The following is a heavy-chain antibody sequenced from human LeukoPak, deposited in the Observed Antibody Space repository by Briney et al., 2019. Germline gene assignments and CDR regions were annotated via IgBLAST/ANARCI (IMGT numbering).Heavy chain of an antibody. V-gene: IGHV3-66*01. Sequence: HPGGSLRLSCAASGFTVSSNYMSWVRQAPGKGLEWVSVIYSGGSAYYADSVKGRFTISRDNSKNTLYLQMNSLRAEDTAVYYCARDNRYSGSYSDGPGYFDYWGQGTLVTVSS. CDR1: GFTVSSNY. CDR3: ARDNRYSGSYSDGPGYFDY. CDR2: IYSGGSA. J-gene: IGHJ4*02. D-gene: IGHD1-26*01.